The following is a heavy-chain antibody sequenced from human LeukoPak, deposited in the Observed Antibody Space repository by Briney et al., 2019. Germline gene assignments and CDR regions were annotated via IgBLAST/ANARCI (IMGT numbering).Heavy chain of an antibody. V-gene: IGHV4-59*11. Sequence: SETLSLTCTVSGGSISSHYWRWIRQPSGKGLEWIGYIYYSGSTHYNPSLKSRVTISLDTSKNQFSLKLSSVTAADTAVYYCAGTPTLSYFDLWGQGTLVTVSS. CDR2: IYYSGST. CDR1: GGSISSHY. J-gene: IGHJ4*02. CDR3: AGTPTLSYFDL.